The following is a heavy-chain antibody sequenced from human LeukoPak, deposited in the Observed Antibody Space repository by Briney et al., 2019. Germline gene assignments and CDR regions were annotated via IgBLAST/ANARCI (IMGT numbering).Heavy chain of an antibody. J-gene: IGHJ4*02. CDR3: AKDHTGTSVFDY. CDR2: IRYDGSNK. Sequence: GGSLSPSCAASGFTSSSFGMHWVRPAPATGLGGVAFIRYDGSNKYYAASVKGRFTISRDNSKNTLYLQMNSLRAEDTAVYYCAKDHTGTSVFDYWGQGTLGTVS. D-gene: IGHD4-17*01. V-gene: IGHV3-30*02. CDR1: GFTSSSFG.